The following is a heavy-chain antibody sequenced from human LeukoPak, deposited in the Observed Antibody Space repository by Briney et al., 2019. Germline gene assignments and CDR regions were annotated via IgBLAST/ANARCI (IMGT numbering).Heavy chain of an antibody. V-gene: IGHV3-48*02. CDR3: ASSGSYRFDY. D-gene: IGHD1-26*01. J-gene: IGHJ4*02. CDR1: GFTFSSYS. Sequence: GGSLRLSCAASGFTFSSYSMNWVRQAPGKGLEWVSHITASGTAMFYADSVKGRFTISRDNAKNSLYLQMNSLRDEDTAVYYCASSGSYRFDYWGQGTRVTVSS. CDR2: ITASGTAM.